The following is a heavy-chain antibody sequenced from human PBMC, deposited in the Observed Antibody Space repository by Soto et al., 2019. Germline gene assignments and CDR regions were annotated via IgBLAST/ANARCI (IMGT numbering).Heavy chain of an antibody. CDR3: ARDGEGYGDY. V-gene: IGHV3-30-3*01. Sequence: LRLSCAASGFTFSSYAMHWVRQAPGKGLEWVAVISYDGSNKYYADSVKGRFTISRDNSKNTRYLQMNSLRAEDTAVYYCARDGEGYGDYWGQGTLVTVSS. D-gene: IGHD3-10*01. J-gene: IGHJ4*02. CDR1: GFTFSSYA. CDR2: ISYDGSNK.